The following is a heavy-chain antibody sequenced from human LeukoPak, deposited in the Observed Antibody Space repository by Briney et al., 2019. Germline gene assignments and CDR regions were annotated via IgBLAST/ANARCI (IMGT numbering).Heavy chain of an antibody. V-gene: IGHV3-7*01. Sequence: GGSLRLSCAASGFTFTTYWMTWVRQAPGKGLEWVANIREDGTEKNYVDSVKGRFTISRDNAKNSLFLQMSNLRDDDTAIYYCARHVGISFWGPGTLVTVSS. D-gene: IGHD7-27*01. CDR1: GFTFTTYW. CDR2: IREDGTEK. CDR3: ARHVGISF. J-gene: IGHJ4*02.